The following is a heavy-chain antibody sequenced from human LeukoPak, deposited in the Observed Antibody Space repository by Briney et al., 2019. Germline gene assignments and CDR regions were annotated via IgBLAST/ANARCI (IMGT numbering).Heavy chain of an antibody. Sequence: GGSLRLSCAASGFTFSSYAMHWVRQAPGKGLEWVAVISYDGSNKYYADSVKGRFTISRDNSKNTLYLQMNSLRAEDTAVYYCARDSYYDILTGYSGPLDYWGQGTLVTVSS. CDR3: ARDSYYDILTGYSGPLDY. V-gene: IGHV3-30*04. CDR1: GFTFSSYA. D-gene: IGHD3-9*01. CDR2: ISYDGSNK. J-gene: IGHJ4*02.